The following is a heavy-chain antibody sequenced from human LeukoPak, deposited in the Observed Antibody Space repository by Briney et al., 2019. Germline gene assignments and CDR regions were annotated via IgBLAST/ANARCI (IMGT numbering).Heavy chain of an antibody. CDR1: GFTFSSYG. CDR2: IWYDGSNK. CDR3: AREGYCSSTSCYTTPFDYYYGMDV. V-gene: IGHV3-33*01. Sequence: GGSLRLSCAASGFTFSSYGMHWVRQAPGKGLEWVAVIWYDGSNKYYADSVKGRFTISRDNSKNTLYLQMNSLRAEDTAVYYCAREGYCSSTSCYTTPFDYYYGMDVWGQGTTVTVSS. J-gene: IGHJ6*02. D-gene: IGHD2-2*02.